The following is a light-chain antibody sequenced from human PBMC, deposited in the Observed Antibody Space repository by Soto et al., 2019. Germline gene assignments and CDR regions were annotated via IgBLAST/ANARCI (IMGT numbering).Light chain of an antibody. Sequence: QSVLTQPPSASGTPGQRVTISCSGSSSNIGSNTVNWYQQLPGTAPKLLIYSNNQRPSWVPDRFSGSKSGTSASLAISGLQSEDEAAYYCAAWDDSLNGPVFGGGTKLTVL. V-gene: IGLV1-44*01. CDR3: AAWDDSLNGPV. J-gene: IGLJ2*01. CDR1: SSNIGSNT. CDR2: SNN.